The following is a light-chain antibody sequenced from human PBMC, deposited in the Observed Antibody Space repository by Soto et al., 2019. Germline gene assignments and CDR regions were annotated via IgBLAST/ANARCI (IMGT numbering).Light chain of an antibody. CDR1: QSVSSSY. CDR3: QQYGSSPA. Sequence: EIVMTQSPATLSLSPGERATLSCRASQSVSSSYLAWYQLKPGQAPRLLIYGASSKATGIPDRFSGSGSGTDFTLTISRLEPEDFAVYYCQQYGSSPAFGQGTKVDIK. J-gene: IGKJ1*01. V-gene: IGKV3-20*01. CDR2: GAS.